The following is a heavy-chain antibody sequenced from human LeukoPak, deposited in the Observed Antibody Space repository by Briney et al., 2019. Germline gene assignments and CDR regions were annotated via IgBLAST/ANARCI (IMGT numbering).Heavy chain of an antibody. CDR2: IIPILGIA. CDR1: GGTFSSYA. CDR3: ARAVGYSSGWYSG. D-gene: IGHD6-19*01. J-gene: IGHJ4*02. Sequence: GASVKVSCKASGGTFSSYAISWVRQAPGQGLEWMGRIIPILGIANYAQKFQGRVTITADKSTSTAYMELSSLRSEDTAVYYCARAVGYSSGWYSGWGQGTLVTVSS. V-gene: IGHV1-69*04.